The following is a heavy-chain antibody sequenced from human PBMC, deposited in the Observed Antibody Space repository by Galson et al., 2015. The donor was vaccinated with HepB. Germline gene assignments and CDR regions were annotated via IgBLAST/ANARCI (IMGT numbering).Heavy chain of an antibody. CDR1: GFTFSSYG. V-gene: IGHV3-30*18. Sequence: SLRLSCAASGFTFSSYGMHWVRQAPGKGLEWVTIVSYDGNDKYYADSVKGRFTVSRDNSGNTLYLRMNNPRAEDTAVYFCAKDRWTRRIALGGADYWGQGTLVTVSS. CDR3: AKDRWTRRIALGGADY. D-gene: IGHD2-21*01. CDR2: VSYDGNDK. J-gene: IGHJ4*02.